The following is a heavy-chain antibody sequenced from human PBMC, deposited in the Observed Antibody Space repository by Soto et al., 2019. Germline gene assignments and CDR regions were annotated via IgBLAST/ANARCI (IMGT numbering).Heavy chain of an antibody. CDR1: GGSISSGGYY. Sequence: PSETLSLTCTVSGGSISSGGYYWSWIRQHPGKGLEWIGYIYYSGSTYYNPSLKSRVTISVDTSKNQFSLKLSSVTAADTAVYYCARDRMAGPIDYWGQGTLVTVSS. V-gene: IGHV4-31*03. J-gene: IGHJ4*02. D-gene: IGHD6-19*01. CDR2: IYYSGST. CDR3: ARDRMAGPIDY.